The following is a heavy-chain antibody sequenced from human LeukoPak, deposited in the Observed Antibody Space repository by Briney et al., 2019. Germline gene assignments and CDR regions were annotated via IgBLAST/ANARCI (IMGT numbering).Heavy chain of an antibody. Sequence: KPSETLSLTCIVSGDSISSYYWSWIRQPPGKGLEWIGCIYYSGSTNYNPSLKSRVTISLDTSKIQFSLKLTSVTAADTAVYYCARRVQYNYASAGFDPWGQGTLGTVSS. D-gene: IGHD1-1*01. J-gene: IGHJ5*02. CDR3: ARRVQYNYASAGFDP. V-gene: IGHV4-59*08. CDR2: IYYSGST. CDR1: GDSISSYY.